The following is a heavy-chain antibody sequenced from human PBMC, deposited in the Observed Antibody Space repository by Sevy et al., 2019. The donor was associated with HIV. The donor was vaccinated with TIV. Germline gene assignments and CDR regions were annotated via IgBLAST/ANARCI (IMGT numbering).Heavy chain of an antibody. J-gene: IGHJ3*02. V-gene: IGHV3-66*02. CDR1: GFTVSSNY. CDR3: ARGIGYCSSTSCYGGRRAFDI. Sequence: GGSLRLSCAASGFTVSSNYMSWVRQAPGKGLEWVSVIYSGGSTYYADSVKGRFTISRDNSKNTLYLQMNSLRAEDTAVYYCARGIGYCSSTSCYGGRRAFDIWGQGTMVTVSS. D-gene: IGHD2-2*01. CDR2: IYSGGST.